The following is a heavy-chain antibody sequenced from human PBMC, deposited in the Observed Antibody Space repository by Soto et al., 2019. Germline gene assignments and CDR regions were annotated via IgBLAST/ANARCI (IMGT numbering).Heavy chain of an antibody. V-gene: IGHV1-3*01. Sequence: QVQLVQSGPEVKKPGASVKVSCKASGYTFTKYAIHWVRQAPGQRLEWMGWINAGNGDTQYSQNFQGRVTITRDTSASTAYMELSSLRSEDTAVYYCARASCSSTSCYNYYYYGMGVWGQGTTVTVSS. CDR1: GYTFTKYA. CDR3: ARASCSSTSCYNYYYYGMGV. J-gene: IGHJ6*02. CDR2: INAGNGDT. D-gene: IGHD2-2*01.